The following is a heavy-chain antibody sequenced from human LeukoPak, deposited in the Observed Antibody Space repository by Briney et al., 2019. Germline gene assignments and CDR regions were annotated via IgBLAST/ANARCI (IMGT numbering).Heavy chain of an antibody. Sequence: GGSLRLSCAAYGFSFSNSWMNWLRQAPGKGLEWVASTKPDGSQKYYVDPVKGRFFVSTDNVKDSLYLQMASLRADDTAVYYCARDRGYTSFDFWGQGTLVAVSS. D-gene: IGHD5-18*01. CDR2: TKPDGSQK. J-gene: IGHJ4*02. CDR1: GFSFSNSW. CDR3: ARDRGYTSFDF. V-gene: IGHV3-7*01.